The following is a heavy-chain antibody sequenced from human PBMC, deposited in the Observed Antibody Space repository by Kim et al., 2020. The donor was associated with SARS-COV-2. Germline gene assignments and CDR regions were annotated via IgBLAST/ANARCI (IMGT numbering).Heavy chain of an antibody. CDR3: ASSYSSSWFYFDY. V-gene: IGHV1-3*01. Sequence: SQKFQGRVTITRDTSASTAYMELSSLRSEDTAVYYCASSYSSSWFYFDYWGQGTLVTVSS. D-gene: IGHD6-13*01. J-gene: IGHJ4*02.